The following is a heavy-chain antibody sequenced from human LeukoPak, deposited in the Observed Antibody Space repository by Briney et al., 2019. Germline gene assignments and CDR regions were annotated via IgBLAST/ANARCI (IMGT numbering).Heavy chain of an antibody. D-gene: IGHD3-10*01. CDR1: GGSISSGDYY. Sequence: SETLSLTCTVSGGSISSGDYYWSWIRQPPGKGLEWIGYIYYSGSTYYNPSLKSRVTISVDTSKNQLSLKLSSVTAADTAVYYCAVGGLWFGEFPRYYYYYGMDVWGQGTTVTVSS. CDR3: AVGGLWFGEFPRYYYYYGMDV. J-gene: IGHJ6*02. V-gene: IGHV4-30-4*01. CDR2: IYYSGST.